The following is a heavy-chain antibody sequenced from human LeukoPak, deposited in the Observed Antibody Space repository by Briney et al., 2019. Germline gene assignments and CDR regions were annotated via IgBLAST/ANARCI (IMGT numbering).Heavy chain of an antibody. J-gene: IGHJ4*02. CDR3: ARDGYYYDSSGYYGALAY. CDR2: IYYSGST. V-gene: IGHV4-61*01. CDR1: GGSISSSSYY. Sequence: SETLSLTCTVSGGSISSSSYYWSWIRQPPGKGLEWIGYIYYSGSTNYNPSLKSRVTISVDTSKNQFSLKLSSVTAADTAVYYCARDGYYYDSSGYYGALAYWGQGTLVTVSS. D-gene: IGHD3-22*01.